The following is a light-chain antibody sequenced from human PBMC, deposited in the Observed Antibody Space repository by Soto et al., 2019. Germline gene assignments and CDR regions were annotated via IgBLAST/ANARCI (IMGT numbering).Light chain of an antibody. J-gene: IGLJ1*01. CDR2: EVS. V-gene: IGLV2-23*02. CDR1: SSDVGSYNL. Sequence: QSALTQPASVSGSPGQSITISCTGTSSDVGSYNLISWYQQYPDKAPKLMIYEVSKRPSGVSNRFPGSKSGNTASLTISGLQAEDEADYYCCSYAGSSTFYVFGSGTKVTVL. CDR3: CSYAGSSTFYV.